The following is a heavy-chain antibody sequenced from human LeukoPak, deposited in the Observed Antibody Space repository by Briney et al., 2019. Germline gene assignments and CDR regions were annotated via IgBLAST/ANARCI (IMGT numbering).Heavy chain of an antibody. J-gene: IGHJ4*02. CDR2: ISIHNGHT. CDR3: ARDRKPYLEALRRGDYFDY. CDR1: GYIFTNYG. D-gene: IGHD3-16*01. V-gene: IGHV1-18*01. Sequence: ASVKVSCKASGYIFTNYGISWVRQAPGQGLEWMGWISIHNGHTNYAQKLQGRVTMTRDMSTSTVYMELSSLRSEDTAVYYCARDRKPYLEALRRGDYFDYWGQGTLVTVSS.